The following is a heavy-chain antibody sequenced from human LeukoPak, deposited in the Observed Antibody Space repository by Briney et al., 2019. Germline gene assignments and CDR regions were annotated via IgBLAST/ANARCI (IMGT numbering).Heavy chain of an antibody. CDR2: IYYSGST. J-gene: IGHJ4*02. CDR3: ARGTSRIAVAGKN. V-gene: IGHV4-59*01. Sequence: SSETLSLTCTVSGDSISSYYWSWIRQPPGKGLEWIGYIYYSGSTNYNPSLKSRVTISVDTSKNQFSLKLSSVTAADTAVYYCARGTSRIAVAGKNWGQGTLVTVSS. D-gene: IGHD6-19*01. CDR1: GDSISSYY.